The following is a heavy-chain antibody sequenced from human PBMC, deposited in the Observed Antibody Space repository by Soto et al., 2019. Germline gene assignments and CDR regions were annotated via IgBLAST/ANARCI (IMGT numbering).Heavy chain of an antibody. CDR2: ISGSGDST. V-gene: IGHV3-23*01. CDR3: AKHYGDYLGFDY. CDR1: GFTFSSYA. D-gene: IGHD4-17*01. J-gene: IGHJ4*02. Sequence: EVQLLESGGGLVQPGGSPRLSCAASGFTFSSYAMSWVRQAPGKGLEWVSTISGSGDSTYYADSVKGRFTISRDNSKNTLYLQMNSLRAEDTAVYYCAKHYGDYLGFDYWGQGTLVTVSS.